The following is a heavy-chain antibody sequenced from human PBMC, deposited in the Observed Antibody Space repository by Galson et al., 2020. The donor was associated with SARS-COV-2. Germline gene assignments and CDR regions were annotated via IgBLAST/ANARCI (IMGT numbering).Heavy chain of an antibody. V-gene: IGHV3-53*01. CDR3: ATPGGAH. Sequence: GESLKISCAASGFTVNSDYMTWVRQAPGKGLEWISVLFIGGGANYADSVKGRFTTSRDNSKNTLFLQMNSLRVDDTAVYYCATPGGAHWGQGTLVTVSS. CDR1: GFTVNSDY. J-gene: IGHJ4*02. D-gene: IGHD3-10*01. CDR2: LFIGGGA.